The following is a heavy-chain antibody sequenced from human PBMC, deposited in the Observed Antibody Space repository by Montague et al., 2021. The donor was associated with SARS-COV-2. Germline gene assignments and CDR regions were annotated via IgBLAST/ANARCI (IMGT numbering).Heavy chain of an antibody. V-gene: IGHV4-59*01. CDR3: ARDLRQGFDP. CDR1: GGSITNYY. J-gene: IGHJ5*02. CDR2: IYYSGST. Sequence: SETLSLTCTVSGGSITNYYWTWIRQPPGKGLEWIGHIYYSGSTNFSPSFKGRGTMSIDASKNQFYLKLNSVTAADTDVFYCARDLRQGFDPWGQGTLVTVSS.